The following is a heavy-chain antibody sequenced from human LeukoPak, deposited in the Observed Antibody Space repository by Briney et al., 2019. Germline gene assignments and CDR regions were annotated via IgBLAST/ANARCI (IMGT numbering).Heavy chain of an antibody. V-gene: IGHV3-23*01. CDR2: ICCSAGYT. D-gene: IGHD3-22*01. J-gene: IGHJ3*02. CDR3: ANARAYYYDSSGYYCGAFDM. CDR1: GYTLNSYA. Sequence: PGGSLTLSCAVSGYTLNSYAGSWIRQAPGKGLEWVGCICCSAGYTYYAGSVRGRFTISRNNSKTTLYVQMNSLRAENTAFYYCANARAYYYDSSGYYCGAFDMWGQGTMVTVSS.